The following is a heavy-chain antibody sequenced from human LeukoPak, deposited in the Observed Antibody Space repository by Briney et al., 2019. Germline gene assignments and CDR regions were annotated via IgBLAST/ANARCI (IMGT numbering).Heavy chain of an antibody. CDR2: IIPIVGIA. Sequence: SVKAACQAAGGTFSSYAISWVRQADGQGLEWMGRIIPIVGIANYAQKFQGRVTITADKSTSTAYMELSRLRSEDTAVYYCARRKTLAADLGYYYDYMDVCGEGTTVTVS. J-gene: IGHJ6*03. CDR3: ARRKTLAADLGYYYDYMDV. CDR1: GGTFSSYA. V-gene: IGHV1-69*04. D-gene: IGHD6-13*01.